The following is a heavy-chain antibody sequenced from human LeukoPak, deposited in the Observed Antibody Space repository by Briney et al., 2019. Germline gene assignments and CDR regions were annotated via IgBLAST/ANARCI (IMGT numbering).Heavy chain of an antibody. D-gene: IGHD2-2*01. J-gene: IGHJ5*02. CDR2: IYYSGST. V-gene: IGHV4-39*07. Sequence: PSETLSLXCTVSGGSISSSSYYWGWNRQPPGKGLEWIGSIYYSGSTYYNPSLKSRVTISVDTSKNQFSLKLSSVTAADTAVYYCAIGGYCSSTSCYEGFDPWGQGTLVTVSS. CDR3: AIGGYCSSTSCYEGFDP. CDR1: GGSISSSSYY.